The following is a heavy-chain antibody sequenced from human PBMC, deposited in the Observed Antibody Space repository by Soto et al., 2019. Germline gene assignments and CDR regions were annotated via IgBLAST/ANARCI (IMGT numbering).Heavy chain of an antibody. Sequence: QVQLQESGPGLVKPPGTLSLTCAVSGVSISTDNWWNWVRQPPGKGLEWIGEIYHSGSTNYNPSRKSRVTISVDKSKNQFSLRLNSVTAADTAVYFCARGDYTGGWYVGRWFDPWGQGTLVTVSS. CDR2: IYHSGST. CDR1: GVSISTDNW. J-gene: IGHJ5*02. CDR3: ARGDYTGGWYVGRWFDP. V-gene: IGHV4-4*01. D-gene: IGHD6-19*01.